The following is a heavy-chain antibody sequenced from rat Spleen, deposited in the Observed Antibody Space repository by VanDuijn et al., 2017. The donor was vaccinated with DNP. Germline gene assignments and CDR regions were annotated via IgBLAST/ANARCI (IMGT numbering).Heavy chain of an antibody. CDR1: GFSLTSYT. J-gene: IGHJ3*01. CDR2: MSSGGST. CDR3: TRDRPNYGGYSDIWFAY. D-gene: IGHD1-11*01. V-gene: IGHV2-6*01. Sequence: QVQLKESGPGLVQPSQTLSLTCTVSGFSLTSYTVSWVRQPPGKGLEWIATMSSGGSTYYNSVLKSRLSINRDTSESQVFLKMNSLQTEDTAIYFCTRDRPNYGGYSDIWFAYWGQGTLVTVSS.